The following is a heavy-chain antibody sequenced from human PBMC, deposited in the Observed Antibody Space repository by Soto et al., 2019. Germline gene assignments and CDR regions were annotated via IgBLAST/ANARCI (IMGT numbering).Heavy chain of an antibody. CDR3: AKGAEGYVVSSLDS. CDR2: ITGTASST. V-gene: IGHV3-23*01. D-gene: IGHD5-12*01. CDR1: GFRFSDFA. Sequence: LRLSCAASGFRFSDFAMTWVRQAPGRGLEWVSAITGTASSTYYADSVKGRFTFSRDNSKNTLYLQINSLRAEDTVIYYCAKGAEGYVVSSLDSWGQGTLVTVAS. J-gene: IGHJ4*02.